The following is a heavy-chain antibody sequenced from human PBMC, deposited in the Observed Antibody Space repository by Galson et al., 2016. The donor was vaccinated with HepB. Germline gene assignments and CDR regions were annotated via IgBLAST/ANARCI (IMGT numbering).Heavy chain of an antibody. D-gene: IGHD2-2*01. V-gene: IGHV3-15*01. CDR2: ITSKIDGGTT. Sequence: PGKGLEWVGRITSKIDGGTTEYAEPVKGRFTISTDDSENTVYLQMDSLITEDTAVYYCTTMLSYCSSTSCWGQGTLVTVSS. CDR3: TTMLSYCSSTSC. J-gene: IGHJ4*02.